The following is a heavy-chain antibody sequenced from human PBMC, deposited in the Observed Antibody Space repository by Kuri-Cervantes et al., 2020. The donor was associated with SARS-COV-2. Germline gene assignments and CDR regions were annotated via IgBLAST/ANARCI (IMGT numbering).Heavy chain of an antibody. CDR2: INPSGGST. D-gene: IGHD6-13*01. CDR3: ARGISHIAAAGLYYFDY. Sequence: ASVKVSCNASGYTFTSYYMHWVRQAPGQGLEWMGIINPSGGSTSYAQKFQGRVTMTRDTSTSTVYMELSSLRSEDPAVYYCARGISHIAAAGLYYFDYWGQGTLVTVSS. V-gene: IGHV1-46*01. J-gene: IGHJ4*02. CDR1: GYTFTSYY.